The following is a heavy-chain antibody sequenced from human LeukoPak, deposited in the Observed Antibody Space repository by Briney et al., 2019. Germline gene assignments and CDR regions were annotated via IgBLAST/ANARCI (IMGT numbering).Heavy chain of an antibody. CDR2: IYSTGST. V-gene: IGHV4-4*07. CDR3: ARVLEGYYYYMDV. CDR1: GGSISSYY. J-gene: IGHJ6*03. D-gene: IGHD1-1*01. Sequence: SETLSLTCNVSGGSISSYYWSWIRQPAGKGLEWIGRIYSTGSTNYNPSLKSRVTMSLGRSKNQFSLKLSSVTAADTAVYYCARVLEGYYYYMDVWGKGTTVTISS.